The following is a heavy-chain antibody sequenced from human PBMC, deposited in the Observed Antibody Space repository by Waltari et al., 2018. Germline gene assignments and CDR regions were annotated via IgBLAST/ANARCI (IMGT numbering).Heavy chain of an antibody. CDR3: ARGGPDNQESLDI. V-gene: IGHV3-33*01. CDR1: GFPFSFYG. CDR2: IWYDGSNK. Sequence: QVQLVESGGGVVQPGMSLRLSCAASGFPFSFYGMHWVRQAPGKGLEWVATIWYDGSNKYYGESVKGLLTVSRDNSKNTLFLQMDSLRAEDTAVYYCARGGPDNQESLDIWGRGTMVTVSS. J-gene: IGHJ3*02.